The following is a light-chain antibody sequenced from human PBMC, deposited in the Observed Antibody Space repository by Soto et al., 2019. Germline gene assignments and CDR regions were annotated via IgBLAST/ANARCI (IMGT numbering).Light chain of an antibody. CDR2: GAS. V-gene: IGKV3-15*01. J-gene: IGKJ2*01. Sequence: EIVMTQSPATLSVSPRERATLSCRASQSVNSNLAWYQQKPGQAPSLLIYGASTRATGVPARFSGSGSGTEFTLTISSLQSEDFAVYYCQQYNNWPPYTFGQGTKLEIK. CDR1: QSVNSN. CDR3: QQYNNWPPYT.